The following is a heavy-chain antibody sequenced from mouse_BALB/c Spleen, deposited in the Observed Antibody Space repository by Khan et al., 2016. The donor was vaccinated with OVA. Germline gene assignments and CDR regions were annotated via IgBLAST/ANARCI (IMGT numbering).Heavy chain of an antibody. CDR2: ISPGSGDT. V-gene: IGHV1-77*01. CDR3: ARRNYFGYTFAY. Sequence: QVQLQQSGAELARPGASVKLSCKASGYTFTDYYINWVKQRTGQGLEWIGEISPGSGDTYYNEKFKGKATLTADNSSSTVYMQLSSLTAEASAVYFCARRNYFGYTFAYWGQGTLVPVSA. CDR1: GYTFTDYY. D-gene: IGHD1-2*01. J-gene: IGHJ3*01.